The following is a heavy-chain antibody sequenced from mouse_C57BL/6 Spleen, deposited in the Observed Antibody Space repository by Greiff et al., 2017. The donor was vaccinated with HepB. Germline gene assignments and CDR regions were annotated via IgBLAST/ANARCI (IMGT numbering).Heavy chain of an antibody. CDR2: INPYNGGT. D-gene: IGHD2-4*01. V-gene: IGHV1-19*01. CDR3: AKEDYAWFAY. CDR1: GYTFTDYY. J-gene: IGHJ3*01. Sequence: VQLQQSGPVLVEPGASVKMSCKASGYTFTDYYMNWVKQSHGKSLEWIGVINPYNGGTSYNQKFKGKATLTVDKSSSTAYMELNSLTSEDSAVYYCAKEDYAWFAYWGQGTLVTVSA.